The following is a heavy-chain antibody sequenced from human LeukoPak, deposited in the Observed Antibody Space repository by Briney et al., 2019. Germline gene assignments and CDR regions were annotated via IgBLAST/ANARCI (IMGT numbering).Heavy chain of an antibody. Sequence: SQTLSLTCASSGGSVSSNSAAWNWIRQSPSRGLEWLGRTYYRSKWYNDYAVSVKSRITINPDTSKNQFSLQLNSVTPEDTAVYYCARDEGAPHPGYFDYWGQGTLVTVSS. D-gene: IGHD1-26*01. CDR1: GGSVSSNSAA. CDR3: ARDEGAPHPGYFDY. J-gene: IGHJ4*02. V-gene: IGHV6-1*01. CDR2: TYYRSKWYN.